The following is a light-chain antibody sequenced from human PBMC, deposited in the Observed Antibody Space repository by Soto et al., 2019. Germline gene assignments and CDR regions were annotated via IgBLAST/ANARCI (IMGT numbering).Light chain of an antibody. J-gene: IGLJ2*01. CDR3: SSYTSSSTVV. Sequence: QSALTQPPSASGSPGQSVTISCTGTSSDVGGYNYVSWYQHHPGKAPKLIIYEVYKRPSGVPDRFSGSKSGNTAALTVSGLQAEDEADYYCSSYTSSSTVVFGGGTKLTVL. CDR1: SSDVGGYNY. CDR2: EVY. V-gene: IGLV2-8*01.